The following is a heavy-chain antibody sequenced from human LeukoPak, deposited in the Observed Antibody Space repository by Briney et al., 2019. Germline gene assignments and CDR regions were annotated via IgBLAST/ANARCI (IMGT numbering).Heavy chain of an antibody. CDR1: GGSISSSSYY. CDR3: ARHGMATIDAFDI. V-gene: IGHV4-39*01. Sequence: SETLSLTCTVSGGSISSSSYYWGWIRQPPGKGLEWIGSIYYSGSTYYNPSLKSRVTISVDTSKNQFFLKLSSVTAADTAVYYCARHGMATIDAFDIWGQGTMVTVSS. D-gene: IGHD5-24*01. CDR2: IYYSGST. J-gene: IGHJ3*02.